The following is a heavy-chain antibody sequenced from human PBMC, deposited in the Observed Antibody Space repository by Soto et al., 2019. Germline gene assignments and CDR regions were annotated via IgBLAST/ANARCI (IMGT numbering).Heavy chain of an antibody. V-gene: IGHV1-18*01. D-gene: IGHD3-3*01. CDR3: ARRQGTINSFGVVMEDDY. CDR2: ISPNNGDT. Sequence: QVQLVQSGAEMKKPGASVKVSCKASGYIFSNYEISWVRQAPGQGLEWMGWISPNNGDTNYAQKFQGRVTMTTDTSTSTAYMEMRGLKSDDTATYYCARRQGTINSFGVVMEDDYWGQGTMVTVSS. CDR1: GYIFSNYE. J-gene: IGHJ4*02.